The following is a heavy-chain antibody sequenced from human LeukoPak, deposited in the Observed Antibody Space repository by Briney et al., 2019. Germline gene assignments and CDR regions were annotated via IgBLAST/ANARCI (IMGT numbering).Heavy chain of an antibody. CDR3: ARLVPAAIAFDP. V-gene: IGHV1-2*02. CDR2: INSNIGAT. J-gene: IGHJ5*02. D-gene: IGHD2-2*01. Sequence: ASVRVSCNASVYTFTGYYIHWVGQAPGQGLEWMGWINSNIGATNYAKKFQGKVTMTRDTSISPAYMELSRLGSDDTAVYYCARLVPAAIAFDPWGQGTLVTVSS. CDR1: VYTFTGYY.